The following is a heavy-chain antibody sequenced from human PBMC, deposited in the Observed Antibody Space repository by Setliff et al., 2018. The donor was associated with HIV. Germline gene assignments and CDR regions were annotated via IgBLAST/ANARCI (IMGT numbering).Heavy chain of an antibody. Sequence: PGGSLRLSCAASGFTFGNFWMHWVRQAPGKGLEWVASISPDGSRNHCVGSVKGRFTASRDNAKSSLYLQMNSLRAEDTAVYFCARVLLITNAVYGVVSNRFDPWGRGTLVTV. CDR2: ISPDGSRN. CDR3: ARVLLITNAVYGVVSNRFDP. J-gene: IGHJ5*02. V-gene: IGHV3-7*03. D-gene: IGHD3-3*01. CDR1: GFTFGNFW.